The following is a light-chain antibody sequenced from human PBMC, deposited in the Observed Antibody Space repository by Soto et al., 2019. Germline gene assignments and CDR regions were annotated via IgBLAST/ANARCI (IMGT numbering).Light chain of an antibody. CDR1: SSNIGAGYD. J-gene: IGLJ2*01. V-gene: IGLV1-40*01. Sequence: CPGTSSNIGAGYDIHWYQQPPGTAPKLVIYNNHNRPSGVPDRFSGSKSGTSGSLAITGLQAEDEADYFCQSYDGTLTGVIFGGGTKLTVL. CDR3: QSYDGTLTGVI. CDR2: NNH.